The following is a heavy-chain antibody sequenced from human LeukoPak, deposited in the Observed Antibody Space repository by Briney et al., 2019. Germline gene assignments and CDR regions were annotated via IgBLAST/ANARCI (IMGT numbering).Heavy chain of an antibody. Sequence: PGGSLRLSCAASGFTFSDYYMSWIRQAPGKGLEWVSYISSSGSTIYYADSVKGRFTISRDNAKNTLYLQMNSLRAEDTAVYYCARGSYYYDSSGYYCWGQGTLVTVSS. CDR2: ISSSGSTI. J-gene: IGHJ4*02. D-gene: IGHD3-22*01. CDR3: ARGSYYYDSSGYYC. CDR1: GFTFSDYY. V-gene: IGHV3-11*04.